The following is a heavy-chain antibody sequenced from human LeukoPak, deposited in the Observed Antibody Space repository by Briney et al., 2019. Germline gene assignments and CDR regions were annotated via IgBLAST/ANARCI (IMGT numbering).Heavy chain of an antibody. D-gene: IGHD4-17*01. CDR2: IYYSGST. CDR1: GGSLSGYD. V-gene: IGHV4-59*01. Sequence: PSGTLSLTCAVYGGSLSGYDWSWSRKPPGKGLEWFGYIYYSGSTNYNPSLKSRVTISVDTSKNQFSLKLSSVTAADTAVYYCARSVAGFTVNAYYYYYMDVWGKGTTVTVSS. CDR3: ARSVAGFTVNAYYYYYMDV. J-gene: IGHJ6*03.